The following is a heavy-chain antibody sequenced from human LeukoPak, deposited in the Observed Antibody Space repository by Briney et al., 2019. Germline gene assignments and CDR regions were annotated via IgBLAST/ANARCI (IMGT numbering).Heavy chain of an antibody. CDR2: IIPIFGTA. D-gene: IGHD3-10*01. CDR1: GGTFSSYA. V-gene: IGHV1-69*13. CDR3: AVAMVRGVIRYYYYGMDV. Sequence: SVKVSCKASGGTFSSYAISWVRQAPGQGLEWIGGIIPIFGTANYAQKFQGRVTITADESTSTAYMELSSLRSEDTAVYYCAVAMVRGVIRYYYYGMDVWGQGTTVTVSS. J-gene: IGHJ6*02.